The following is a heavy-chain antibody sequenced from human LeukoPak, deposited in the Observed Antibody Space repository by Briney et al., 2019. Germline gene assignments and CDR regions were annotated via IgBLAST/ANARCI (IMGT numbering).Heavy chain of an antibody. D-gene: IGHD3-3*01. V-gene: IGHV4-31*03. J-gene: IGHJ6*02. Sequence: PSETLSLTCTVSGDFISSGGFYWSWIRQHPGKGLEWIGYIYYSGSTYYNPSLKSRVTISVDTSKNQFSLKLSSVTAADTAVYYCARGLLYYDFWSGYKTDYYYGMDVWGQGTTVTVSS. CDR2: IYYSGST. CDR1: GDFISSGGFY. CDR3: ARGLLYYDFWSGYKTDYYYGMDV.